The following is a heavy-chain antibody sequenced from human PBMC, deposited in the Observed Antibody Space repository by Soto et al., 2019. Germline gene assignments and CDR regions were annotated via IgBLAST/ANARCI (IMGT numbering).Heavy chain of an antibody. CDR2: IFYSGGT. V-gene: IGHV4-39*01. J-gene: IGHJ5*02. CDR3: ARQASGYYYGWFDP. CDR1: GGSILDSTYY. D-gene: IGHD3-22*01. Sequence: QLLLQESGPGLVKPSETLSLTCTVSGGSILDSTYYWAWIRQSPGKGLEWIGTIFYSGGTFDTPYIKRRVTMDVDTSNNQFYLKLSSVTAADTAVYYCARQASGYYYGWFDPWGQGTLVTVSS.